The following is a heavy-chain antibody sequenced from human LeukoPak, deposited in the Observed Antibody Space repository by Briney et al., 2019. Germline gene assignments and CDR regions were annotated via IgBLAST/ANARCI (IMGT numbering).Heavy chain of an antibody. V-gene: IGHV4-59*01. CDR2: IYYSGST. CDR3: ARAEDTAIDY. J-gene: IGHJ4*02. Sequence: PSETVSLTCTVSGGSISSYYWSWIRQPPGKGLEWIGYIYYSGSTNYNPSLKSRVTISVDTSKNQFSLKLSSVTAADTAVYYCARAEDTAIDYWGQGTLVTDSS. CDR1: GGSISSYY. D-gene: IGHD5-18*01.